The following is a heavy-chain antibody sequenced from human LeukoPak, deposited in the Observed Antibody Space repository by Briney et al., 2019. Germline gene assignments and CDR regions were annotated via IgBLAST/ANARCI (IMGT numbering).Heavy chain of an antibody. J-gene: IGHJ4*02. CDR3: ARVGVTADFDY. CDR2: IYYSGSS. D-gene: IGHD1-26*01. Sequence: PSETLSLTCTVSGGSISSSGYYWSWVRQPPGKELEWIGSIYYSGSSHYNPSLKSRVSMSRDTAKNQFSLNLSSVTAADTAVYYCARVGVTADFDYWGQGTLVTVSS. CDR1: GGSISSSGYY. V-gene: IGHV4-39*07.